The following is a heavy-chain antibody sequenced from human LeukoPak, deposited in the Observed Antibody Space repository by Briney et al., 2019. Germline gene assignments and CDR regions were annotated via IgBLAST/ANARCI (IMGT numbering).Heavy chain of an antibody. D-gene: IGHD6-19*01. V-gene: IGHV3-43*01. CDR1: GFTFDDHT. Sequence: PGGSLRLSCAASGFTFDDHTMHWVRQAPGKGLEWVSPINWNGGSTYYADSVKGRFTISRDNSKNSLYLHLNSLRTEDTALYYCVKDGVAGTGLANWFDSWGQGTLVTVSS. CDR2: INWNGGST. CDR3: VKDGVAGTGLANWFDS. J-gene: IGHJ5*01.